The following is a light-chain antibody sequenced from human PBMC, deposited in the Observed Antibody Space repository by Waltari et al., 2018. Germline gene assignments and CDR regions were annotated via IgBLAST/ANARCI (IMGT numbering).Light chain of an antibody. CDR1: SNNVGNQG. CDR2: RNN. J-gene: IGLJ3*02. CDR3: SAWDSSLSARV. Sequence: QAGLTQPPSVSKGLRQTATLTCTGNSNNVGNQGAAWLQQHQGHPPKLLSYRNNNRPSGISERFSASRSGNPASLTITGLQPEDEADYYCSAWDSSLSARVFGGGTKLTVL. V-gene: IGLV10-54*04.